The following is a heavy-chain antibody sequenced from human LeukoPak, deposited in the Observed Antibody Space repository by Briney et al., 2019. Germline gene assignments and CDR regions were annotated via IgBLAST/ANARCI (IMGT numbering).Heavy chain of an antibody. V-gene: IGHV3-30*04. D-gene: IGHD3-3*01. CDR3: ARDSPYVLRFPRDY. CDR2: ISYDGSNK. J-gene: IGHJ4*02. Sequence: GGSLRLSCAASGLTFSNYAMSWFRQAPGKGLEWVAVISYDGSNKYYADSVKGRFTISRDNSKNTLYLQMNSLRAEDTAVYYCARDSPYVLRFPRDYWGQGTLVTVSS. CDR1: GLTFSNYA.